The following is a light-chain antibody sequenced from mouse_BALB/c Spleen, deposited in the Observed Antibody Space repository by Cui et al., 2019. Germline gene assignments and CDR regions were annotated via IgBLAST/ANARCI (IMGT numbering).Light chain of an antibody. CDR3: KQSYNLYT. Sequence: DIVISQSPTSLALSAGVKVTLSCKSIQSLPNSRTRKNYLAWYQQKPGKAPKLLIYWASTRESGVPDRFTGSGSGRDFTLTISSVQAEDLAVYYCKQSYNLYTFGGGTKLEIK. V-gene: IGKV8-21*01. CDR1: QSLPNSRTRKNY. J-gene: IGKJ2*01. CDR2: WAS.